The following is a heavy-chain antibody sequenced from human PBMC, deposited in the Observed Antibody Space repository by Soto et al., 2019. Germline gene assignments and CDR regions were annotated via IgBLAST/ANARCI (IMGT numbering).Heavy chain of an antibody. Sequence: SQTLSRTCAISGDSVSTNSATWDCIRQSPSRGLEWLGRTYYRSKWYNDYAVSVKGRITSNPDTSNNQLSLQLSSVTPDDTAVYYCARLIGDSWLDSWGQGTLVTVSS. J-gene: IGHJ5*01. D-gene: IGHD2-8*01. V-gene: IGHV6-1*01. CDR2: TYYRSKWYN. CDR1: GDSVSTNSAT. CDR3: ARLIGDSWLDS.